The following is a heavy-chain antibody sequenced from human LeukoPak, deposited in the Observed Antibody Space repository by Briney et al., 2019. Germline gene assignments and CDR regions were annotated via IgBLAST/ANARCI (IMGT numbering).Heavy chain of an antibody. D-gene: IGHD2-2*01. CDR1: GGSFSGYY. CDR3: AREGNPKGLVPAAIDFRLDY. V-gene: IGHV4-34*01. Sequence: SETLSLTCAVYGGSFSGYYWSWIRQPPGKGLEWIGEINHIGSTNYNPSLKSRVTISVDTSKNQFSLKLSSVTAADTAVYYCAREGNPKGLVPAAIDFRLDYWGQGTLVTVSS. J-gene: IGHJ4*02. CDR2: INHIGST.